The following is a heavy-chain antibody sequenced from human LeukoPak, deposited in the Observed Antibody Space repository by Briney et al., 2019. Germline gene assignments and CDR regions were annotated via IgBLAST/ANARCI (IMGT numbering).Heavy chain of an antibody. CDR1: GFTFSSYA. J-gene: IGHJ4*02. V-gene: IGHV3-30-3*01. Sequence: GGSLRLSCAASGFTFSSYAVHWVRQAPGRGLEWVAVISYDGSNKYYADSVKGRFTISRDNSKNTLYLQMNSLRAEDTAVYYCARDVSRGDYGYFDYWGQGTLVTVSS. CDR2: ISYDGSNK. CDR3: ARDVSRGDYGYFDY. D-gene: IGHD4-17*01.